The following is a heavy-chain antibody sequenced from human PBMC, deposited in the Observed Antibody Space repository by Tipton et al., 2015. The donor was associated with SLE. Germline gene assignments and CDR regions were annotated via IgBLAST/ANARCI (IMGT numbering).Heavy chain of an antibody. CDR3: ARHSASVPVVAYFYFGVDV. CDR2: IYYSGST. J-gene: IGHJ6*02. CDR1: GASISSTTYY. D-gene: IGHD2-2*01. Sequence: TLSLTCSVSGASISSTTYYWGWIRQPPRKGLEWIGNIYYSGSTYYNQSLKSRVTISVDTSKNQFSLKLSSVTAADTAVYYCARHSASVPVVAYFYFGVDVWGLGTTVTVSS. V-gene: IGHV4-39*07.